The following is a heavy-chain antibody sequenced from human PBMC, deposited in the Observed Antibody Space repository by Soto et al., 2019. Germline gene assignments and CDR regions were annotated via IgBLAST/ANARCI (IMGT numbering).Heavy chain of an antibody. D-gene: IGHD4-4*01. CDR2: IYYSGST. V-gene: IGHV4-59*08. J-gene: IGHJ4*02. Sequence: SGTLSLTRTFSGGSVSSHYRGWIRPSPGKGLEWIGYIYYSGSTKYKPSLKSRVTISIDTSKNQFSLKVSSATAADTAVYYCARHSNRNYGLYYFDYWGLGALVTVSS. CDR1: GGSVSSHY. CDR3: ARHSNRNYGLYYFDY.